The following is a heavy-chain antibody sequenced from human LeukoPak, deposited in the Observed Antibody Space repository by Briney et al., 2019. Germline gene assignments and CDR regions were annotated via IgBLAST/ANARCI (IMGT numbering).Heavy chain of an antibody. CDR3: ARQPVAGTVYYFDY. D-gene: IGHD6-19*01. CDR2: VYHSGST. J-gene: IGHJ4*02. CDR1: GGSISSSNW. V-gene: IGHV4-4*02. Sequence: SETLSLTCAVSGGSISSSNWWSWVRQPPGKWLEWIGEVYHSGSTNYNPSLKSRVTISVDKSKNQFSLKLSSVTAADTAVYYCARQPVAGTVYYFDYWGQGTLVTVSS.